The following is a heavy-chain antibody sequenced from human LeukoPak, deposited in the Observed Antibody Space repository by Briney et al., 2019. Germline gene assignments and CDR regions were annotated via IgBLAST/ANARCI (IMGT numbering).Heavy chain of an antibody. Sequence: ASVKVSCKASGYTFTSYSMHWVRQAPGQGLEWMGVINPSGGSTSYAQKFQGRVTATRDTSTSTVYLELRSLRSEDTAVYYCARLSVLGAFDIWGQGTMVTVSS. V-gene: IGHV1-46*01. D-gene: IGHD7-27*01. CDR1: GYTFTSYS. J-gene: IGHJ3*02. CDR3: ARLSVLGAFDI. CDR2: INPSGGST.